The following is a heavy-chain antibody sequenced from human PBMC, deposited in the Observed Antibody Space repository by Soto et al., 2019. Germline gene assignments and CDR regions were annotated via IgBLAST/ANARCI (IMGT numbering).Heavy chain of an antibody. J-gene: IGHJ6*02. CDR2: IYSDNNT. Sequence: HPGGSLRLSCAASGFTVGSDSMTWVRQAPGKGLEWISIIYSDNNTDYADSVKGRFSISRDTSKNILYLQMNSLRAEDTAEYYCARHYSAMGVWGQGTTVTVSS. CDR3: ARHYSAMGV. V-gene: IGHV3-53*01. CDR1: GFTVGSDS.